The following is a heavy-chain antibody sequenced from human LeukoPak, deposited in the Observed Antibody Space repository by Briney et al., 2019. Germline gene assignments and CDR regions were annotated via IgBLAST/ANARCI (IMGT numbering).Heavy chain of an antibody. Sequence: SLRLSCAASGFTLTRSEMSWVRQAAGGGLGWVSYISSSGSTINYADSVKGRFSIARDKDKNSLYLQMNSLRAEDAAVYYCAELGITMIGGVWGKGTTVTISS. V-gene: IGHV3-48*03. D-gene: IGHD3-10*02. J-gene: IGHJ6*04. CDR2: ISSSGSTI. CDR3: AELGITMIGGV. CDR1: GFTLTRSE.